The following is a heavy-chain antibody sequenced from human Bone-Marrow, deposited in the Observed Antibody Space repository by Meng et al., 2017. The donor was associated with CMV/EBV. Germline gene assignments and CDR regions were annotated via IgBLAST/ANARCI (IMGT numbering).Heavy chain of an antibody. J-gene: IGHJ5*02. CDR1: GGSISSSSYY. V-gene: IGHV4-39*07. CDR3: ARDFSSFVGNWFDP. D-gene: IGHD2-15*01. CDR2: IYYSGST. Sequence: SETLSLTCTVSGGSISSSSYYWGWIRQPPGKGLEWIGSIYYSGSTYYNPSLKSRVTISVDTSKNQFSLKLSSVTAADTAVYYCARDFSSFVGNWFDPWGQGTLVTVSS.